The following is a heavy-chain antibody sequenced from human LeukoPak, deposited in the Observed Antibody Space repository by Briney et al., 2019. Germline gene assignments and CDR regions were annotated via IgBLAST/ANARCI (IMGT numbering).Heavy chain of an antibody. J-gene: IGHJ4*02. CDR1: GFTFSSYS. D-gene: IGHD3-10*01. CDR3: AREPRGVRGVSIDY. V-gene: IGHV3-21*01. CDR2: ISSSSSYI. Sequence: GGSLRLSCAASGFTFSSYSMNWVRQAPGKGLEWVSSISSSSSYIYYADSVKGRFTISRDNAKNSRYLQMNSLRAEDTAVYYCAREPRGVRGVSIDYWGQGTLVTVSS.